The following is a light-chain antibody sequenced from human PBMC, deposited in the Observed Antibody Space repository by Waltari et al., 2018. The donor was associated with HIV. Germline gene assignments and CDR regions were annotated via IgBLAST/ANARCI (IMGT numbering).Light chain of an antibody. CDR3: SSYTSSSTLN. V-gene: IGLV2-14*03. CDR2: DVS. Sequence: QSALTQPASVSGSPGQSLTIPCTGTSSDVGGYNYVSWYQQHPGKAPKLMIYDVSNRPSGVSNRFSGSKSGNTASLTISGLQAEDEADYYCSSYTSSSTLNFGGGTKLTVL. CDR1: SSDVGGYNY. J-gene: IGLJ2*01.